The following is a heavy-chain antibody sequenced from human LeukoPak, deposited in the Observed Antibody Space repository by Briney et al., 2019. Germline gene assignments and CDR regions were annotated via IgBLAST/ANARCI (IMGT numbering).Heavy chain of an antibody. D-gene: IGHD6-13*01. CDR2: SNHSGST. CDR3: ARGQWQYSSSWYEYFQH. J-gene: IGHJ1*01. V-gene: IGHV4-34*01. Sequence: SETLSLTCAVYGGSFSGYYWSWIRQPPGKGLEWIGESNHSGSTKYNPSLKSRVAISVDTSKNQLSLKLSSVTAADTAVYYCARGQWQYSSSWYEYFQHWGQGTLVTVSS. CDR1: GGSFSGYY.